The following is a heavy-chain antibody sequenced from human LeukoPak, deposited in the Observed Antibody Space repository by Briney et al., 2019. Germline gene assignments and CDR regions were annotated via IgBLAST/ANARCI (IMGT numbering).Heavy chain of an antibody. V-gene: IGHV1-46*01. Sequence: ASVKVSCKASGYTFTSYYMHWVRQAPGQGLGWMGIINPSGGSTSYAQKFRGRVTMTRDTSKSTVYMELSSLRSEDTAVYYCATTSYYYGSGPRALDYWGQGTLVTVSS. J-gene: IGHJ4*02. D-gene: IGHD3-10*01. CDR1: GYTFTSYY. CDR2: INPSGGST. CDR3: ATTSYYYGSGPRALDY.